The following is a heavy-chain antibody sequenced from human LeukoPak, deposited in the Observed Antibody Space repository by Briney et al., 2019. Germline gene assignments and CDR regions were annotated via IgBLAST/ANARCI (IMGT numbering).Heavy chain of an antibody. CDR1: GGSFSGYY. D-gene: IGHD3-3*01. J-gene: IGHJ6*02. V-gene: IGHV4-34*01. CDR3: ARGGLRYYDFWSGYRCMDV. CDR2: INHSGST. Sequence: SETLSLTCAVYGGSFSGYYWSWIRQPPGKGLEWIGEINHSGSTNYNPSLKSRVTISVDTSKNQFSLKLSSVTAADTAVYYCARGGLRYYDFWSGYRCMDVWGQGTTVTVSS.